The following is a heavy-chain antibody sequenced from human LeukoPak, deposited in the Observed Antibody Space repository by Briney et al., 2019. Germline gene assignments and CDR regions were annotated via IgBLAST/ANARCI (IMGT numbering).Heavy chain of an antibody. D-gene: IGHD1-1*01. CDR1: GFTFSSYE. J-gene: IGHJ4*02. CDR3: ATEARGEDPTGFDY. CDR2: ISSSSSYI. V-gene: IGHV3-21*01. Sequence: GGSLRLSCAASGFTFSSYEMNWVRQAPGKGLEWVSSISSSSSYIYYADSVKGRFTISRDNAKNSLYLQMNSLRAEDTAVYYCATEARGEDPTGFDYWGQGTLVTVSS.